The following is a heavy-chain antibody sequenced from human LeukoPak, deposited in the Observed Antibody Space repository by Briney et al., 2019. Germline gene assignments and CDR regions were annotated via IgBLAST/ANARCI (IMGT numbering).Heavy chain of an antibody. D-gene: IGHD3-10*01. J-gene: IGHJ4*02. CDR2: IHHRGTT. Sequence: SETLSLTCTVSGGSISTNTYYWGWIRLPPGKGLEWIGEIHHRGTTYYNPSLRSRVTISVDTSKNQFSLRLTSVTAADTAVYYCARVTYNGYQHFDYWGQGNLVTVS. CDR3: ARVTYNGYQHFDY. CDR1: GGSISTNTYY. V-gene: IGHV4-39*07.